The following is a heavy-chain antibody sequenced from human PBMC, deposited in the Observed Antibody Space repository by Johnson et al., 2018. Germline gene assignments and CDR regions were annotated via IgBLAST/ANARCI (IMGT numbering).Heavy chain of an antibody. D-gene: IGHD4-23*01. CDR1: GFTFSSYW. V-gene: IGHV3-7*03. J-gene: IGHJ3*02. CDR2: IKHDGSEK. Sequence: EVQLLETGGGLVQPGGSLRLSCAASGFTFSSYWMSWVRQAPGKGLEWVANIKHDGSEKYYVDSVKGRFTVSRDNATNSLYLQMNSLRVEDTAIFYCAKAYYGGNSVDAFDIWGQGTMVTVSS. CDR3: AKAYYGGNSVDAFDI.